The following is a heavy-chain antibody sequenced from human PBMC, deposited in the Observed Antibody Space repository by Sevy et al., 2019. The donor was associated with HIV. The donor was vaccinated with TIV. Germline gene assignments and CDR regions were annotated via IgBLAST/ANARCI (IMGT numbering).Heavy chain of an antibody. V-gene: IGHV3-66*02. CDR1: GFTLNDKY. D-gene: IGHD6-19*01. CDR2: IFSSGST. J-gene: IGHJ4*02. Sequence: GGSLRLSCAISGFTLNDKYIIWVRQAPGKGLEWVSVIFSSGSTYYADSAKGRFTISRDNSKNTVYLQMSSLRAEDTAVYYCVSLFLSYRSGWSYFDYWGQGTLVTVSS. CDR3: VSLFLSYRSGWSYFDY.